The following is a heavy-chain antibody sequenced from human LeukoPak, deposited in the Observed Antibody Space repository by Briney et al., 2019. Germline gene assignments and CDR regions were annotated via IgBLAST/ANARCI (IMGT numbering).Heavy chain of an antibody. V-gene: IGHV1-2*02. CDR1: GYTFTGYY. J-gene: IGHJ6*03. CDR3: ARDVSTVVTPGYYYYYMDV. CDR2: INPNSGGT. D-gene: IGHD4-23*01. Sequence: GASLKVSCKASGYTFTGYYMHWVRQAPGQGLEWMGWINPNSGGTNYAQKFQGRVTMTRDTSINTAYMELNRLRSDDTAVYYCARDVSTVVTPGYYYYYMDVWGKGTTVTVSS.